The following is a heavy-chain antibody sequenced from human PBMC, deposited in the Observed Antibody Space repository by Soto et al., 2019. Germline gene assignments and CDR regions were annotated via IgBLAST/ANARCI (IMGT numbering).Heavy chain of an antibody. V-gene: IGHV3-74*01. CDR2: IKGDGTNT. J-gene: IGHJ4*02. CDR3: ARGLSGYYGFDY. D-gene: IGHD5-12*01. CDR1: GFTFSSYW. Sequence: EVQLVESGGGLVQFGGSLRLSCAASGFTFSSYWMHWVRQVPGKGLVWVSRIKGDGTNTGYADSGKGRFTISRDNVKNTLYLKMNSLRAEDTAVYYCARGLSGYYGFDYWGQGTLVTVSS.